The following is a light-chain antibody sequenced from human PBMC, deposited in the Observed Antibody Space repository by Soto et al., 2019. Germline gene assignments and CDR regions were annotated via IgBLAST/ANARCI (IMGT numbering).Light chain of an antibody. CDR2: GNS. CDR3: QYYDSSLSGWV. J-gene: IGLJ3*02. CDR1: SSNIGAGYD. V-gene: IGLV1-40*01. Sequence: QSVLTQPPSVSGAPGQRVTISCNGSSSNIGAGYDVHWYQQLLGTAPKLLIYGNSNRPSGVPDRFSGSKSGTSASLAITGLQAEDEADYYCQYYDSSLSGWVFGGGTKLTVL.